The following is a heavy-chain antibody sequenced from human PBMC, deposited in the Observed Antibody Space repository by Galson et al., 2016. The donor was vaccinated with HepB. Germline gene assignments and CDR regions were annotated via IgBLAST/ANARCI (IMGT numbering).Heavy chain of an antibody. CDR3: VKGYDFWSGNYDRGGLDV. J-gene: IGHJ6*02. V-gene: IGHV3-9*01. D-gene: IGHD3-3*01. CDR1: GFTFDKYA. CDR2: ITWTSGNI. Sequence: SLRPSCAASGFTFDKYAMHWVRQAPGKALDRVSGITWTSGNIGNADSVKGRFTLSRDNAKNSLYLEMNSLRPEDTALYFCVKGYDFWSGNYDRGGLDVWGQGTAVTVSS.